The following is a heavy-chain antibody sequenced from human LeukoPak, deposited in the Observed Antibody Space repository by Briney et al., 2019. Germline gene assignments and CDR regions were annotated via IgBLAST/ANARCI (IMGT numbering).Heavy chain of an antibody. D-gene: IGHD1-14*01. CDR1: GGSATSSDYY. V-gene: IGHV4-39*01. J-gene: IGHJ3*02. CDR2: IYYSGIT. Sequence: SETPSLTCTVSGGSATSSDYYWGWIRQPPGRGLEWIGTIYYSGITYYNPSLNGRLPISVDTYNTRLSLRLSSVTAADTAVYYCARHPSSTTAFDIWGQGTLVTVSS. CDR3: ARHPSSTTAFDI.